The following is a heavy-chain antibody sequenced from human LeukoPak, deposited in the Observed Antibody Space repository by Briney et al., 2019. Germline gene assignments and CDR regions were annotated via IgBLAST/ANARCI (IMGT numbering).Heavy chain of an antibody. CDR2: INSDGSST. V-gene: IGHV3-74*01. J-gene: IGHJ4*02. CDR3: ARDYYDSSGYFDGLNY. Sequence: GGSLRLSCAASGFTFSSYWMHWVRQAPGKGLVCVSRINSDGSSTSYADSVKGRFTISRDNAKNTLYLQMNSLRAEDTAVYYCARDYYDSSGYFDGLNYWGQGTLVTVSS. D-gene: IGHD3-22*01. CDR1: GFTFSSYW.